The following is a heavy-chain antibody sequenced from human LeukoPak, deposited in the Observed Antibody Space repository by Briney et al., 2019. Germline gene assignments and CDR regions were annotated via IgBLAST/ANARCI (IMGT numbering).Heavy chain of an antibody. CDR2: IKSDGSDT. D-gene: IGHD5-12*01. Sequence: GGSLRLSCGASGFTFTTHWIHWVRQAPGKGLVWVSRIKSDGSDTNYADSVKGRFTISRDNAKNTVYLQMNSLRAEDTAVYYCARGKYGGYFIDYWGQGTLVTVSS. CDR1: GFTFTTHW. CDR3: ARGKYGGYFIDY. J-gene: IGHJ4*02. V-gene: IGHV3-74*01.